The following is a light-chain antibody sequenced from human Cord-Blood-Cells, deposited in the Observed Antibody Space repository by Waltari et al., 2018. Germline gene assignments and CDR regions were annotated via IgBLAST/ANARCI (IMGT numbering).Light chain of an antibody. CDR2: EVS. Sequence: QSALTQPPSASGSPGQSVTISCPGPSSDVGGYNHVSWYQQPPGKAPKLMIYEVSKRPSGVTDRFSGSKSGNTASLTVSGLQAEDEADYYCSSYAGGYVFGTGTKVTVL. V-gene: IGLV2-8*01. CDR1: SSDVGGYNH. CDR3: SSYAGGYV. J-gene: IGLJ1*01.